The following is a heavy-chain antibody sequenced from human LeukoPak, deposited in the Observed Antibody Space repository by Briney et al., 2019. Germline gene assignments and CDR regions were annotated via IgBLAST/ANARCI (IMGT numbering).Heavy chain of an antibody. CDR2: VYHTGNT. V-gene: IGHV4-39*07. CDR3: TRVRQGSQSDS. CDR1: GGSISSGNYH. Sequence: SETLSLTCTVSGGSISSGNYHWAWIRQPPGKGLECIGSVYHTGNTYYNSSLESRVTISVDMSKNQFSLQLSSVTAADTAVYYCTRVRQGSQSDSWGQGTLVTVSS. J-gene: IGHJ4*02.